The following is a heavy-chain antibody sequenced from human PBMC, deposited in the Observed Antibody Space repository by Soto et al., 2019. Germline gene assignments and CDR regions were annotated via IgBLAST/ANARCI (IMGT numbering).Heavy chain of an antibody. V-gene: IGHV4-59*01. D-gene: IGHD6-13*01. CDR3: ARATLEPQLVSGRVVAWFDP. CDR2: IHYTGNT. Sequence: QLQLQELGPGLVKPSETLSLTCTVSGDSISTYYWNWIRQPPGRGLEWIGYIHYTGNTNYNPSLKSRITISVDTSKNLFSLKLTSVTAADTAIYYCARATLEPQLVSGRVVAWFDPWGQGTLVTVSS. J-gene: IGHJ5*02. CDR1: GDSISTYY.